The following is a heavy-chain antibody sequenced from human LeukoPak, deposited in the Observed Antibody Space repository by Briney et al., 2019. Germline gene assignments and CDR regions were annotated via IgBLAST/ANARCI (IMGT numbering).Heavy chain of an antibody. V-gene: IGHV4-30-4*01. CDR3: ARGGYNYGSLFDY. CDR2: IYYSGST. J-gene: IGHJ4*02. Sequence: SETLSLTCTVSGGSISSGDYYWSWIRQPPGKGLEWIGYIYYSGSTYYNPSLKSRVTISVDTSKNQFSLKLSSVTAADTAVYYCARGGYNYGSLFDYWGQGTLVTVSS. D-gene: IGHD5-18*01. CDR1: GGSISSGDYY.